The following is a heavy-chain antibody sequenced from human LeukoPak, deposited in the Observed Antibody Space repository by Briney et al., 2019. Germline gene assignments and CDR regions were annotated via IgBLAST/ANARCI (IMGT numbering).Heavy chain of an antibody. J-gene: IGHJ6*03. V-gene: IGHV1-69*05. Sequence: GASVKVSCKASGGTFSSYAISWVRQAPGQGLEWMGGIIPIFGTANYAQKFQGRVTITTDESTSTAYMELSSLRSEDTAVYYCGRGGSRFLNYYYMDVWGKGTTVTVSS. CDR1: GGTFSSYA. CDR3: GRGGSRFLNYYYMDV. CDR2: IIPIFGTA. D-gene: IGHD3-3*01.